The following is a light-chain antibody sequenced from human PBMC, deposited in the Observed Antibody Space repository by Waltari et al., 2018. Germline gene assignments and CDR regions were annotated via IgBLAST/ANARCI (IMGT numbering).Light chain of an antibody. Sequence: VLTQSPGTLSLSPGETATLSCRASQSISKYFVWYQQRPGHSPRLLISAASTRATGVPDRFSASGYGTDFTLTISRLEPEDFAVYYCQNHERLPATFGQGTKVEIK. V-gene: IGKV3-20*01. CDR3: QNHERLPAT. CDR1: QSISKY. J-gene: IGKJ1*01. CDR2: AAS.